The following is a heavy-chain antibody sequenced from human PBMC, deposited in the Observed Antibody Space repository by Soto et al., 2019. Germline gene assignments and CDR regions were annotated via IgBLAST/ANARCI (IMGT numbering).Heavy chain of an antibody. CDR2: IYYSGST. CDR1: GGSVSSGSYY. CDR3: ASPYCTNGVCYTWSFDY. J-gene: IGHJ4*02. Sequence: QVQLQESGPGLVKPSETLSLTCTVSGGSVSSGSYYWSWIRQPPGKGLEWIGYIYYSGSTNYNPSLKSRVTRAVDTSKNQFALKLSSVTAADTAVYYCASPYCTNGVCYTWSFDYWGQGTLVTVSS. D-gene: IGHD2-8*01. V-gene: IGHV4-61*01.